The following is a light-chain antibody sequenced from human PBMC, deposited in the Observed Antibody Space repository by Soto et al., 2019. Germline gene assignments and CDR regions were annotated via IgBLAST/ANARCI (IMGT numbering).Light chain of an antibody. V-gene: IGKV3-15*01. CDR1: QSVGSY. J-gene: IGKJ4*01. Sequence: ETVMTQSPATLSVSPGERVTLSCRASQSVGSYVAWYQQKPGQAPRLLIYGASTRATGIPARFGGSGSGTEVTLTINSLQSEDFAVYYCQKYNNWPLTFGGGTKVEI. CDR2: GAS. CDR3: QKYNNWPLT.